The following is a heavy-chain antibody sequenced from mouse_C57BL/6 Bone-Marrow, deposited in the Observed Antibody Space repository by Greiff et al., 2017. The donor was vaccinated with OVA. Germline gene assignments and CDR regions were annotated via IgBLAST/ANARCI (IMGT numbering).Heavy chain of an antibody. D-gene: IGHD1-1*01. CDR1: GFNIKDDY. Sequence: EVMLVESGAELVRPGASVKLSCTASGFNIKDDYMHWVKQRPEQGLEWIGWIDPENGDTEYASKFQGKATITADTSSNTAYLQLSSLTSEDTAVYYCTTSYYYGSSPWFAYWGQGTLVTVSA. V-gene: IGHV14-4*01. CDR2: IDPENGDT. J-gene: IGHJ3*01. CDR3: TTSYYYGSSPWFAY.